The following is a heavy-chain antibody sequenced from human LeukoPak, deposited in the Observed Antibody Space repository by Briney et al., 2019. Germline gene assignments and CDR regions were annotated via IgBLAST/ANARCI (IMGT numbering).Heavy chain of an antibody. CDR1: GFTFSTYW. V-gene: IGHV3-7*01. J-gene: IGHJ6*04. CDR2: IKQDGSEK. Sequence: GGSLRLSCAASGFTFSTYWRTWVRQAPGKGPEWVANIKQDGSEKYYMDSVKGRFTISRDNAKNSLYLQMNSLRAEDTAVYYCARERFLSVWGKGTTVTVSS. D-gene: IGHD3-16*02. CDR3: ARERFLSV.